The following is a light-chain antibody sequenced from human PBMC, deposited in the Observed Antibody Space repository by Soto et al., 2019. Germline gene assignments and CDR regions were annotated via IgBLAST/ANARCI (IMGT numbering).Light chain of an antibody. CDR3: QHYGSSPKT. V-gene: IGKV3-20*01. Sequence: EIVLTQSPATLSLSPGERATLSCRASQSVSSTYLAWYQQKPGQAPRLLILGASSRATGIPDRFNGSGSGTDFTLTITRLEPEDFAVYYCQHYGSSPKTFGHGTKVDIK. J-gene: IGKJ1*01. CDR2: GAS. CDR1: QSVSSTY.